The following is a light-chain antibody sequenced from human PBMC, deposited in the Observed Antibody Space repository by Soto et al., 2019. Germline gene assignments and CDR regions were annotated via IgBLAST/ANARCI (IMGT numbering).Light chain of an antibody. Sequence: DIQMTQSPSSLSASVGDRVTITCRASQSITTYLNWYRQKPGKAPKLLIYAASSLQSGVPSRFSGSGSETEFTLSISRLQPEDFATYFCQQIYSAPLTFGGGTKVDIK. CDR3: QQIYSAPLT. J-gene: IGKJ4*01. V-gene: IGKV1-39*01. CDR2: AAS. CDR1: QSITTY.